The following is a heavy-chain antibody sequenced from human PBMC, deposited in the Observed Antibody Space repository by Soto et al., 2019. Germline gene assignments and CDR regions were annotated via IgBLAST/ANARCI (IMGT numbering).Heavy chain of an antibody. CDR1: GGSISSGGYY. V-gene: IGHV4-31*03. CDR3: AREAGFDSSGYYYGLTYYFDY. CDR2: IYYSGST. J-gene: IGHJ4*02. D-gene: IGHD3-22*01. Sequence: SETLSLTCTVSGGSISSGGYYWSWIRQHPGKGLEWIGYIYYSGSTYYNPSLKSRVTISVDTSKNKFSLKLSSVTAADTAFYYFAREAGFDSSGYYYGLTYYFDYWGQGTLVTVSS.